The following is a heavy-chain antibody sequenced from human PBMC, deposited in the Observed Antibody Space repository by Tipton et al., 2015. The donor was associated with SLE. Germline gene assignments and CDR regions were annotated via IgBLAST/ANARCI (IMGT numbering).Heavy chain of an antibody. Sequence: TLSLTCTVSGGSLSFHYWSWIRQPPGKGLEWIGYIIYSGSTNYNPSLKSRVTISVDTSKNQFSLKLSSVTAADTAVYYCASAAVAGHLDYWGQGTLVTVSS. D-gene: IGHD6-19*01. J-gene: IGHJ4*02. V-gene: IGHV4-59*08. CDR1: GGSLSFHY. CDR3: ASAAVAGHLDY. CDR2: IIYSGST.